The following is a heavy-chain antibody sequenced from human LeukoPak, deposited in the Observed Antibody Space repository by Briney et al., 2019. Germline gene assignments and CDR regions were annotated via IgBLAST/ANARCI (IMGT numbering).Heavy chain of an antibody. Sequence: SETLSLTCAVYGGSFSGYYWSWIRQPPGKGLEWIGEINHSGSTNYNPSLKSRVTISVDTSKNQFSLKLSSVTAADTAMYYRARGRNYDILTANKHTSMYYFDYWGQGTLVTVSS. J-gene: IGHJ4*02. CDR1: GGSFSGYY. CDR2: INHSGST. D-gene: IGHD3-9*01. CDR3: ARGRNYDILTANKHTSMYYFDY. V-gene: IGHV4-34*01.